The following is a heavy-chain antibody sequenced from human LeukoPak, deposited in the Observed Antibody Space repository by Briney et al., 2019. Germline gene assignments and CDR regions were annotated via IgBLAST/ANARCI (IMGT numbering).Heavy chain of an antibody. V-gene: IGHV4-59*01. J-gene: IGHJ5*02. CDR1: GGSISSYY. CDR3: ARDWHYGYSSGWLNWFDP. CDR2: IYYSGST. Sequence: SETLSLTCNVSGGSISSYYWTWIRQSPGKGLEWIGYIYYSGSTNYNPSLKSRVTISVDTSKNQFSLKLSSVTAADTAVYYCARDWHYGYSSGWLNWFDPWGQGTLVTVSS. D-gene: IGHD6-19*01.